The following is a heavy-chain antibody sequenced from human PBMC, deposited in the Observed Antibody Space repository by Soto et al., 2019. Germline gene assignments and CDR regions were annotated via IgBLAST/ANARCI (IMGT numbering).Heavy chain of an antibody. D-gene: IGHD7-27*01. Sequence: QVLESGGGLVQPGGSLRLSCAASELTFSCCAMSWVRQAPGKGLEWVSTIHGDGDYTHDTDSVKGRFTISRDNSRNTLYLQMNSLRADDTAVYYCAKNRGAGDYSNWSFAVWGRGTLVTVSS. CDR3: AKNRGAGDYSNWSFAV. V-gene: IGHV3-23*01. J-gene: IGHJ2*01. CDR1: ELTFSCCA. CDR2: IHGDGDYT.